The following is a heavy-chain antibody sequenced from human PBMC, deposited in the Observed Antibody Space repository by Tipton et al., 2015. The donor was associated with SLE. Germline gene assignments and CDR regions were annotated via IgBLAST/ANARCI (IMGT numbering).Heavy chain of an antibody. Sequence: QLVQSGAEVKKPGESLRISCKGSGYSFSTHWIGWVRQMPGKGLEWIGEISHGGTTNYNPSLKSRVTMSVDTSKKQFSLKLSSVTAADMAVYYCARGHPHIVVVIGGGWIDPWGQGTLVTVSS. CDR2: ISHGGTT. CDR1: GYSFSTHW. CDR3: ARGHPHIVVVIGGGWIDP. J-gene: IGHJ5*02. V-gene: IGHV5-51*03. D-gene: IGHD2-21*01.